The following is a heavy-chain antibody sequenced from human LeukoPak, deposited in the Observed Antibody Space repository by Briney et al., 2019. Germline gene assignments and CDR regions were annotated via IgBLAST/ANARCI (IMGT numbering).Heavy chain of an antibody. D-gene: IGHD6-19*01. CDR2: INSDGSST. V-gene: IGHV3-74*01. J-gene: IGHJ4*02. CDR1: GFTFSSYW. CDR3: AREDSSGWYLDY. Sequence: GGSLRLSCAASGFTFSSYWMHWVRPAPGKGLVWVSRINSDGSSTSYADSVKGRFTISRDNAKNTLYLQMNSLRAEDTAVYYCAREDSSGWYLDYWGQGTLVTVSS.